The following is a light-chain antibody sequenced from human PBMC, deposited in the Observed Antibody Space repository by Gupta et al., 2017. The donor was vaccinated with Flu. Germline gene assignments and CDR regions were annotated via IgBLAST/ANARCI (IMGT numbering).Light chain of an antibody. J-gene: IGLJ2*01. V-gene: IGLV2-8*01. CDR3: RSYAGSNNFVI. Sequence: VTISSTGTSCAVGGYNYVSWYHHLPVKIPNLMIYEVIKRPSAVPDRFSGSSFGTTASLTVAGLQAEDEADYYCRSYAGSNNFVIFGGGTKLTVL. CDR1: SCAVGGYNY. CDR2: EVI.